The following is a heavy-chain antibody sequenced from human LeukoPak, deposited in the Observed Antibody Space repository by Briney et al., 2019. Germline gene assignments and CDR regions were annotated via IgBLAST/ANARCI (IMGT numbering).Heavy chain of an antibody. CDR2: IYGGGTT. V-gene: IGHV3-66*01. CDR1: GFTVTSNY. Sequence: GGSLRLSCVASGFTVTSNYMNWVRLAPGKGLEWVSVIYGGGTTYYADSVKGRFTISRDNSKNTLYLQMNNLRAEDTAVYYCATGRIQLSALDIWGQGTMVAVSS. CDR3: ATGRIQLSALDI. J-gene: IGHJ3*02. D-gene: IGHD5-18*01.